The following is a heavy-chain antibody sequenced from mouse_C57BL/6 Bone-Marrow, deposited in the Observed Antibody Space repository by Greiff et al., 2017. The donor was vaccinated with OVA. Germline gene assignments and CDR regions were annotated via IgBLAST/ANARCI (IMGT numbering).Heavy chain of an antibody. D-gene: IGHD2-1*01. Sequence: QVQLQQPGAELVKPGASVKLSCKASGYTFTSYWMQWVKQRPGQGLEWIGEIDPSDSYTNYNQKLKGKATLTVDTSSITAYMQLSSLTAEDSAVYYCARLGYGNYEAWFAYWGQGTLVTVSA. CDR2: IDPSDSYT. J-gene: IGHJ3*01. CDR1: GYTFTSYW. V-gene: IGHV1-50*01. CDR3: ARLGYGNYEAWFAY.